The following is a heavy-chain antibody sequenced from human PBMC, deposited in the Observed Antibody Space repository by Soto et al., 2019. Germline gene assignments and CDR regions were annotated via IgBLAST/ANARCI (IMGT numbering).Heavy chain of an antibody. Sequence: EVQLVESGGGLVKPGGSLRLSCAASGFTFSSYSMNWVRQAPGKGLEWVLSISSSSSYIYYADSVKGRFTISRDNAKNSLYLQMNSLRAEDTAVYYCARGYDSSGYLFDYWGQGTLVTVSS. D-gene: IGHD3-22*01. V-gene: IGHV3-21*01. CDR2: ISSSSSYI. CDR3: ARGYDSSGYLFDY. J-gene: IGHJ4*02. CDR1: GFTFSSYS.